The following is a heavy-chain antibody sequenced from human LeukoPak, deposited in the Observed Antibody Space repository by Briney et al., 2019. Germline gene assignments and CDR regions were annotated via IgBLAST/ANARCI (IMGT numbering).Heavy chain of an antibody. Sequence: SSETLSLTCTVSGYSISSGYYWGWIRLPPGKGLEWIGIINHSGSTFCNTSLKSRVTISVDTSTNQFSLQLRSVTAADTALYYCARVGYCSGGSCLNWFDPWGRGTLVTVSS. CDR3: ARVGYCSGGSCLNWFDP. V-gene: IGHV4-38-2*02. CDR2: INHSGST. CDR1: GYSISSGYY. D-gene: IGHD2-15*01. J-gene: IGHJ5*02.